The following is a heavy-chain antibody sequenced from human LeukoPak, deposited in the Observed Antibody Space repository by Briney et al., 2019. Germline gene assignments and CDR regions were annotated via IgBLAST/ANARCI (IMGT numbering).Heavy chain of an antibody. V-gene: IGHV1-69*02. CDR1: GYTXTGYY. CDR2: IISILGIA. CDR3: ASGPRWNALYYYGMDV. J-gene: IGHJ6*02. D-gene: IGHD1-1*01. Sequence: GASVKVSCKASGYTXTGYYMNWGRQAPGQGLEWMGRIISILGIANYAQTSLGRVTITADKSTSTAYMELSSLRSADTAVYYCASGPRWNALYYYGMDVWGQGTTVTVSS.